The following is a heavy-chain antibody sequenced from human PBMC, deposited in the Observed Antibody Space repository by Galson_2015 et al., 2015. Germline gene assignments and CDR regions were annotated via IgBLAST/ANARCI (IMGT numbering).Heavy chain of an antibody. J-gene: IGHJ3*02. D-gene: IGHD3-22*01. V-gene: IGHV4-39*01. CDR2: IYYSGST. Sequence: ETLSLTCAVSGGSISSSSYYWGWIRQPPGKGLEWIGSIYYSGSTYYNPSLKSRVTISVDTSKNQFSLRLSSVTAADTAVYYCARQNPSEITMIVVGHVAFDIWGQGTMVTVSS. CDR1: GGSISSSSYY. CDR3: ARQNPSEITMIVVGHVAFDI.